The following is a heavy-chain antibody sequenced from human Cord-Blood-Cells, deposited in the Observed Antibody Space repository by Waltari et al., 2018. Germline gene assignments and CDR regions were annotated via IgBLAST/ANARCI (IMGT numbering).Heavy chain of an antibody. J-gene: IGHJ4*02. Sequence: EVQLVESGGGLVQPGGSLRLSCAASGSTVSSTYLSWVRQAPGKGLEWVSVIYSGGSTYYADSVKGRFTISRDNSKNTLYLQMNSLRAEDTAVYYCARINWGPFDYWGQGTLVTVSS. D-gene: IGHD7-27*01. CDR1: GSTVSSTY. V-gene: IGHV3-66*01. CDR3: ARINWGPFDY. CDR2: IYSGGST.